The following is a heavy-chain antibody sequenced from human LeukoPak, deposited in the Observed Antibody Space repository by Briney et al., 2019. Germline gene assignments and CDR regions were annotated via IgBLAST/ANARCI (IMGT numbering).Heavy chain of an antibody. CDR1: GFTFSSYW. D-gene: IGHD3-16*01. J-gene: IGHJ6*02. CDR2: INHNGNVN. CDR3: ARGGGLDV. Sequence: GGSLRLSCAASGFTFSSYWMNCARQAPGKGLEWVASINHNGNVNYYVDSVKGRFTISRDNAKNSLYLQMSNLRAEDTAVYFRARGGGLDVWGQGATVTVSS. V-gene: IGHV3-7*03.